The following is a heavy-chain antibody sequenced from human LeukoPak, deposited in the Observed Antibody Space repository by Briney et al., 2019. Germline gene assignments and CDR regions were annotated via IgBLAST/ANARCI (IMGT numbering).Heavy chain of an antibody. CDR2: ISGSGGST. CDR1: GFTFSSYA. V-gene: IGHV3-23*01. Sequence: GGSLRLSCAASGFTFSSYAMSWVRQAPGKGLEWVSAISGSGGSTYYADSVKGRFTISRGNSKNTLYLQMNSLRAEDTAVYYCAKDLVPSTGTAVPDYPNYYYYYMDVWGKGTTVTVSS. J-gene: IGHJ6*03. CDR3: AKDLVPSTGTAVPDYPNYYYYYMDV. D-gene: IGHD1-1*01.